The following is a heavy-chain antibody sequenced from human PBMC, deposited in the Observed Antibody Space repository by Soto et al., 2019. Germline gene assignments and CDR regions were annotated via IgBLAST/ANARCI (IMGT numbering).Heavy chain of an antibody. Sequence: GGSLRLSCAASGFTFSSYGMHWVRQAPGKGLEWVAVISYDGSNKYYADSVKGRFTISRDNSKNTLYLQMNSLRAEDTAVYYCANIPPSYYDYIWGTHGGGNYWGQGTLVTVSS. V-gene: IGHV3-30*18. CDR2: ISYDGSNK. D-gene: IGHD3-16*01. J-gene: IGHJ4*02. CDR1: GFTFSSYG. CDR3: ANIPPSYYDYIWGTHGGGNY.